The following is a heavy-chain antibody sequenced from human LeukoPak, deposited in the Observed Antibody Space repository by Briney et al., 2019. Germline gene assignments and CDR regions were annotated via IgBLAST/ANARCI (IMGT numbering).Heavy chain of an antibody. CDR2: ISSGGAT. J-gene: IGHJ4*02. V-gene: IGHV4-59*08. Sequence: SETLSLTCSVSNGSISTYYWSWIRQSPGKGLEWIGYISSGGATTYNPSLKRRVTISVDSPKNHFSLRLTSLTAADTALYYCARHGGTLDYFDSWGPGSLVTVSS. CDR1: NGSISTYY. CDR3: ARHGGTLDYFDS. D-gene: IGHD1-26*01.